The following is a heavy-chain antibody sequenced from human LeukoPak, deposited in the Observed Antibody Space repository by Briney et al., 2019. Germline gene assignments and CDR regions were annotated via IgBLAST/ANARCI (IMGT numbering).Heavy chain of an antibody. J-gene: IGHJ6*02. V-gene: IGHV1-8*01. CDR3: ARGPKIQLWLVYYYYGMDV. CDR1: GYTFTSYD. Sequence: GASVKVSCKASGYTFTSYDINWVRQATGQGLEWMGWMNPNSGNTGYAQKFQGRVTMIRNTSISTAYMELSSLRSEDTGVYYCARGPKIQLWLVYYYYGMDVWGQGTTVTVSS. D-gene: IGHD5-18*01. CDR2: MNPNSGNT.